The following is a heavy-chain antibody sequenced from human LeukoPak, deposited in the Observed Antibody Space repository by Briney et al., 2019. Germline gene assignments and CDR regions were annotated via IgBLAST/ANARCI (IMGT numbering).Heavy chain of an antibody. D-gene: IGHD4-23*01. V-gene: IGHV3-33*01. J-gene: IGHJ4*02. CDR1: GFTFSSYG. CDR3: TRRDGDNDRGFDY. CDR2: IWYDGSNK. Sequence: GGSLRLSCAASGFTFSSYGMHWVRQAPGKGLEWVAVIWYDGSNKYYADSVKGRFTISRDNSKNTLYLQMNSLRAEDTAVYYCTRRDGDNDRGFDYWGQGTLVTVSS.